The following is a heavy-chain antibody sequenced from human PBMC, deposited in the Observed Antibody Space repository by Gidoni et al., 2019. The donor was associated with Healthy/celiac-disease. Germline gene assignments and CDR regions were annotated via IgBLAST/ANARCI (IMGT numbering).Heavy chain of an antibody. CDR3: ARTSSGYTFDY. Sequence: QVPLGLSGAEVKKPGASVKVPRDASAYTLTCYDIHWVRQATGQGLEWMGRMNPNSGNTGYAQKFQGRVTMTRNTSISTAYMELSSLRSEDTAVYYCARTSSGYTFDYWGQGTLVTVSS. CDR2: MNPNSGNT. D-gene: IGHD3-3*01. CDR1: AYTLTCYD. V-gene: IGHV1-8*01. J-gene: IGHJ4*02.